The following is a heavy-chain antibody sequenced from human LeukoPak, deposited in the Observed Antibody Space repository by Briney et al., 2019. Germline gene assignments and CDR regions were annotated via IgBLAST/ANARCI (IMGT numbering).Heavy chain of an antibody. CDR2: IYYSGST. V-gene: IGHV4-59*01. J-gene: IGHJ4*02. CDR3: ARAPPKGYCSGGSCYRNGRYYFDY. D-gene: IGHD2-15*01. Sequence: SETLSLTCTVSGDSISSYYWSWIRQPPGKGLEWIGYIYYSGSTNYNPSLKSRATISIDTSKNQFSLKLSSVTAADTAVYYCARAPPKGYCSGGSCYRNGRYYFDYWGQGTLVTVSS. CDR1: GDSISSYY.